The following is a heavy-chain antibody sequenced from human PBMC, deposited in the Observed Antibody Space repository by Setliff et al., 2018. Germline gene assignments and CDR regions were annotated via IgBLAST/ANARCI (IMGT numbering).Heavy chain of an antibody. Sequence: GSLRLSCAASGFTFSSYRMHWVRQAPGKGLEWVAVIWDDGGNKYHADSVKGRFTISRDKSENTLYLQMNSLRPEDTAVYYCARTCSGSGCYAGLESWGQGTPVTVSS. V-gene: IGHV3-33*08. CDR3: ARTCSGSGCYAGLES. CDR2: IWDDGGNK. J-gene: IGHJ4*02. D-gene: IGHD2-15*01. CDR1: GFTFSSYR.